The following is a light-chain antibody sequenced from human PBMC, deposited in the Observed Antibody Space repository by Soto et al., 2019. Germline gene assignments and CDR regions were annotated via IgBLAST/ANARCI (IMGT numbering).Light chain of an antibody. J-gene: IGKJ4*01. CDR1: QGINKF. CDR3: QQYECFPLT. Sequence: DIQMTQSPSSLSASVGDSVTITCRASQGINKFLAWFQQKPGTAPKSLISTASRLQSGVTSRFSGSVSGTHFTLTINNLQPEDFATYYCQQYECFPLTFGGGTRVEIK. V-gene: IGKV1-16*01. CDR2: TAS.